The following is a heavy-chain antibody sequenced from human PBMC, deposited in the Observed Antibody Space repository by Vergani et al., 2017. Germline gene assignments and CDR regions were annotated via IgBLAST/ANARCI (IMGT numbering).Heavy chain of an antibody. D-gene: IGHD1-7*01. Sequence: EVQLVESGGGLVQPGGSLRLSCAASGFTVSSNYMSWVRQAPGKGLERVSVIYSGGSTYYADSVKGRFTISTDNSKNTLSLQMNSLRAEDTAVYYCASSNWNYWGNWFDPWGQGTLVTVSS. CDR1: GFTVSSNY. V-gene: IGHV3-66*01. J-gene: IGHJ5*02. CDR3: ASSNWNYWGNWFDP. CDR2: IYSGGST.